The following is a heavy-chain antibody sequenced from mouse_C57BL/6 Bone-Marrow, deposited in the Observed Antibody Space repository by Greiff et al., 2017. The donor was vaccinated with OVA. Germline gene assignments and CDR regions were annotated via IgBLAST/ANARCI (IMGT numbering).Heavy chain of an antibody. CDR3: ARWGDPGDYFDY. Sequence: VQLQESGPELVKPGASVKISCKASGYAFSSSWMNWVKQRPGKGLEWIGRIYPGDGDTNYNGKFKGKATLTADKSSSTAYMQLSSLTSEDSAVYVCARWGDPGDYFDYWGQGTTLTVSS. CDR2: IYPGDGDT. J-gene: IGHJ2*01. V-gene: IGHV1-82*01. CDR1: GYAFSSSW.